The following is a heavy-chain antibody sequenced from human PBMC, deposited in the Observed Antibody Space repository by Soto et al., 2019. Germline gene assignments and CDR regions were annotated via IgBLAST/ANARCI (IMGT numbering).Heavy chain of an antibody. V-gene: IGHV4-39*01. Sequence: SETLSLTCTVSGGSISSSTYYWGWIRQPPGKGLEWIGSIYYTGNTYYSPSLQSRVTISVDTSKNQFSLKLSSVTAADPAIYYCARHVRAGYCSYTTCPLGFFDYWGQGTLVTVSS. D-gene: IGHD2-2*03. J-gene: IGHJ4*02. CDR1: GGSISSSTYY. CDR2: IYYTGNT. CDR3: ARHVRAGYCSYTTCPLGFFDY.